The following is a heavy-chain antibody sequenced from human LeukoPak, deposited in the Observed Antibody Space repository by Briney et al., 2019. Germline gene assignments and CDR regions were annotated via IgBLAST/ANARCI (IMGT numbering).Heavy chain of an antibody. Sequence: PGGSLRLSRAASGFTFSSYGMNWVRQAPGKGLEWVSYLSDSGITIHYADSVKGRFTISRDNANNSLYLQMNSLRDEDTAVYYCARDRAPMGRNWFDPWGQGTLVTVSS. J-gene: IGHJ5*02. CDR2: LSDSGITI. CDR3: ARDRAPMGRNWFDP. CDR1: GFTFSSYG. V-gene: IGHV3-48*02. D-gene: IGHD3-10*01.